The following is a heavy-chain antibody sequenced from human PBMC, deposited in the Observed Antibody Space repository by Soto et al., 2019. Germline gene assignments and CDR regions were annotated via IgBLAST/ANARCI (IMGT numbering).Heavy chain of an antibody. CDR1: GGTFSSYA. CDR3: ARTVAGRFYYYYYGIDV. CDR2: IIPIFGTA. V-gene: IGHV1-69*01. J-gene: IGHJ6*02. D-gene: IGHD6-19*01. Sequence: QVQLVQSGAEVKKPGSSVKVSCKASGGTFSSYAISWLRQAPGQGLEWMGGIIPIFGTANYAQKFQGRVTITADESTSTAYMELSSLRSEDTAVYYCARTVAGRFYYYYYGIDVWGQGTTVTVSS.